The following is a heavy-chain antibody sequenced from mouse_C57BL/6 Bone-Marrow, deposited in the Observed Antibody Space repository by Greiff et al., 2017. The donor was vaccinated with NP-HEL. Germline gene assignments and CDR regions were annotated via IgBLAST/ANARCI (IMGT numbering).Heavy chain of an antibody. CDR1: GYTFTSYW. J-gene: IGHJ4*01. Sequence: QVQLQQPGAELVKPGASVKLSCKASGYTFTSYWMQWVKQRPGQGLEWIGEIDPSDSYTNYNQKFKGKATLTVDTSSSTAYMQLSSLTSEDSAVYYCAREGFDDGYYPYYAMDYWGQGTSVTVSS. V-gene: IGHV1-50*01. D-gene: IGHD2-3*01. CDR2: IDPSDSYT. CDR3: AREGFDDGYYPYYAMDY.